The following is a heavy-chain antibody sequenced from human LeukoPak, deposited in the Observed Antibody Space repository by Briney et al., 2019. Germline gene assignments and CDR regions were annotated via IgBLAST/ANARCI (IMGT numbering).Heavy chain of an antibody. Sequence: GRSLRLSCAASGFTFSSYAMHWVRQAPGKGLEWVAVISYDGSNKYYADSVKGRFTISRDNAKNSLYLQMNSLRGEDTAVYHCARGGACGGSCWSQVLYRGQGTLVTVSS. CDR3: ARGGACGGSCWSQVLY. D-gene: IGHD2-15*01. V-gene: IGHV3-30-3*01. CDR2: ISYDGSNK. CDR1: GFTFSSYA. J-gene: IGHJ4*02.